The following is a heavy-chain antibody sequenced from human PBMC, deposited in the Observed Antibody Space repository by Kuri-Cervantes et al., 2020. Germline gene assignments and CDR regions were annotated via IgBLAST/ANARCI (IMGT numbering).Heavy chain of an antibody. V-gene: IGHV3-48*02. CDR1: GFTFSSYS. Sequence: ETLSLTCAASGFTFSSYSMNWVRQAPGKGLEWVSYISSSSSTIYYADFVKGRFTISRDNAKNSLYLQMNSLRDEDTAVYYCARQKPRVVISPSRAWYFDLWGRGTRVTVSS. D-gene: IGHD3-3*01. J-gene: IGHJ2*01. CDR3: ARQKPRVVISPSRAWYFDL. CDR2: ISSSSSTI.